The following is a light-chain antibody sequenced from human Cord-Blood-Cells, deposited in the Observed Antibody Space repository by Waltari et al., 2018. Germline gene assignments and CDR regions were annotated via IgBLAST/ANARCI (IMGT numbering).Light chain of an antibody. V-gene: IGKV4-1*01. CDR1: QSVLYSSNNKNY. Sequence: DIVMTQSPDSLAVSLGERATINCESSQSVLYSSNNKNYLAWYQQTPGQPPKLLIYWATTRDSGVPDRFSGSGSGTDFAHTISSLQAEYVAVYSCQQYYSTPPYTFGQGTKLEIK. CDR3: QQYYSTPPYT. J-gene: IGKJ2*01. CDR2: WAT.